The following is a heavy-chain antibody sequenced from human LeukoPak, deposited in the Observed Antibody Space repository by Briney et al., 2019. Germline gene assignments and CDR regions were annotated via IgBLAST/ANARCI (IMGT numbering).Heavy chain of an antibody. V-gene: IGHV4-39*01. D-gene: IGHD3-16*02. J-gene: IGHJ4*02. CDR3: ARHFMITFGGVVENFDY. Sequence: GSLRLSCAASGFTFSSYSMNWIRQPPGKGLEWIGSIYYSGSTYYNPSLKSRVTISVDTSKNQFSLKLSSVTAADTAVYYCARHFMITFGGVVENFDYWGQGTLVTVSS. CDR1: GFTFSSYS. CDR2: IYYSGST.